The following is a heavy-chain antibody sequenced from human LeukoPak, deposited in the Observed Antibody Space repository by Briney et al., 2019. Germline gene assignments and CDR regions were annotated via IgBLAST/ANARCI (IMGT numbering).Heavy chain of an antibody. Sequence: GRSLRLSCAASGFTLSSYGMHWVRQAPGKGLEWVAVISYDGSNKYYADSVKGRFTISRDNAKNSLYLQMNSLRAEDTAVYYCASFPSGLYGTIEDAFDIWGQGTMVTVSS. D-gene: IGHD3-10*01. CDR2: ISYDGSNK. J-gene: IGHJ3*02. CDR3: ASFPSGLYGTIEDAFDI. CDR1: GFTLSSYG. V-gene: IGHV3-30*03.